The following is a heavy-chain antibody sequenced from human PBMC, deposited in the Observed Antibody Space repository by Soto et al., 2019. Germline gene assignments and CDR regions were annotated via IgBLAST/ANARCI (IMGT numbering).Heavy chain of an antibody. J-gene: IGHJ5*02. CDR3: AKDSPLISGGPTDWFDP. CDR2: ISGSGGST. Sequence: GWSLSLSCAASGFPFSSYAMSWVRQAPGKGLEWVSAISGSGGSTYYADSVKGLFTISRDNSKNPLYLQMNSLRAEDTAVYYCAKDSPLISGGPTDWFDPWGQGTMVTVSS. D-gene: IGHD6-19*01. V-gene: IGHV3-23*01. CDR1: GFPFSSYA.